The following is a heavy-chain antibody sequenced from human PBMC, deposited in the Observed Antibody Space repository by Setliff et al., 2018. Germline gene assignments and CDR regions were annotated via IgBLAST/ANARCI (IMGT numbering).Heavy chain of an antibody. J-gene: IGHJ5*02. Sequence: SETLSLTCTVSGGSISSSSYYWGWIRQPPGKGLEWIGEINHSGSTNYNPSLKSRVTISVDTSKNQFSLKLSSVTAADTAVYYCARLYIVVVVAATPAWFDPWGQGTLVTVFS. CDR1: GGSISSSSYY. V-gene: IGHV4-39*07. CDR2: INHSGST. D-gene: IGHD2-15*01. CDR3: ARLYIVVVVAATPAWFDP.